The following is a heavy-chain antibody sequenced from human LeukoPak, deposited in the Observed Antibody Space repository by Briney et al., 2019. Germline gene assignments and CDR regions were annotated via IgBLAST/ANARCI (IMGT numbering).Heavy chain of an antibody. V-gene: IGHV1-69*13. CDR3: ARDTRRYYYDPLYAFDI. Sequence: SVKVSCKASGGTFSSYAISWVRQAPGQGLEWMGGIIPIFGTANYAQKFQGRVTITADESTSTAYMELSSLRTEDTAVYYCARDTRRYYYDPLYAFDIWGQGTMVTVSS. CDR1: GGTFSSYA. CDR2: IIPIFGTA. J-gene: IGHJ3*02. D-gene: IGHD3-22*01.